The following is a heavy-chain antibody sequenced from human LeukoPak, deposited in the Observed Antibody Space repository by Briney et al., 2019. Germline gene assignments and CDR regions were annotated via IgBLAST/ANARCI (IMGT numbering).Heavy chain of an antibody. Sequence: PGGSLRLSCAASGFTVSSNYMSWVRQAPGKGLEWVSVIYSGGSTCYADSVKGRFTISRDNSKNTLYLQMNSLRAEDTAVYYCARDSSKQPRLGDYYGMDVWGQGTTVTVSS. CDR1: GFTVSSNY. CDR2: IYSGGST. D-gene: IGHD6-13*01. CDR3: ARDSSKQPRLGDYYGMDV. J-gene: IGHJ6*02. V-gene: IGHV3-53*01.